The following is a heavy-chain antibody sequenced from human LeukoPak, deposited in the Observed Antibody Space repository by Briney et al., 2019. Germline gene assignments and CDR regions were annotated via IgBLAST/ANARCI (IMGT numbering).Heavy chain of an antibody. V-gene: IGHV1-2*02. Sequence: GASVKVSCKASGYTFTSYYMHWVRQAPGQGLEWMGWINPNSGGTNYAQKFQGRVTMTRDTSISTAYMELSRLRSDDTAVYYCARALGGYSYGLVGYWGQGTLVTVSS. CDR3: ARALGGYSYGLVGY. D-gene: IGHD5-18*01. J-gene: IGHJ4*02. CDR1: GYTFTSYY. CDR2: INPNSGGT.